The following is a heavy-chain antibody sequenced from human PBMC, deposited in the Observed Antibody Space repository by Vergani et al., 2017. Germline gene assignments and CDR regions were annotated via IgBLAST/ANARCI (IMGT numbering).Heavy chain of an antibody. J-gene: IGHJ4*02. D-gene: IGHD5-24*01. CDR2: ISSSSAYI. CDR3: ARDGFNSFYFDY. V-gene: IGHV3-21*06. Sequence: EVQLVESGGGLVKPGGSLRLSCAASGFTFGSYSLNWVRQAPGKGPEWVSSISSSSAYIYYADSVKGRFTISRDNAKTSLYLQMNSLRAEDTAVYFCARDGFNSFYFDYWGQGTLVTVSS. CDR1: GFTFGSYS.